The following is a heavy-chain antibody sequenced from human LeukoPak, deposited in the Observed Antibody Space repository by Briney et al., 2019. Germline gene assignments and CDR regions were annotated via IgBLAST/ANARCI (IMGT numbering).Heavy chain of an antibody. D-gene: IGHD1-1*01. V-gene: IGHV4-59*12. J-gene: IGHJ4*02. CDR1: GGSISSYY. CDR3: ARGRLERRRSRFDY. Sequence: SETLSLTCTVSGGSISSYYWSWIRQPPGKGLEWIGYIYYSGSTNYNPSLKSRVTISVDTSKNQFSLKLSSVTAADTAVYYCARGRLERRRSRFDYWGQGTLVTVSS. CDR2: IYYSGST.